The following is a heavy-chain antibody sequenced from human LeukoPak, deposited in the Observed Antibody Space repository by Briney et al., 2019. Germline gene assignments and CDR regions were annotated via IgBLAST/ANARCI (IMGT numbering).Heavy chain of an antibody. CDR2: ISWNSGII. D-gene: IGHD3-10*01. CDR3: AREGYYGSGSPPSLYFDY. Sequence: PGGSLRLSCAASGFTFDDYAMHWVRQAPGKGLEWVSGISWNSGIIGYADSVKGRFTISRDNSRSTLYLQMNSLRPEDTAIYYCAREGYYGSGSPPSLYFDYWGQGTLVTVSS. CDR1: GFTFDDYA. J-gene: IGHJ4*02. V-gene: IGHV3-9*01.